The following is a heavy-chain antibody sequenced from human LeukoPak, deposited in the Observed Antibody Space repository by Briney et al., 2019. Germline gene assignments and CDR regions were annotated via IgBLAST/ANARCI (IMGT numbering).Heavy chain of an antibody. D-gene: IGHD4-11*01. V-gene: IGHV1-69*04. CDR1: GGTFSSYA. CDR2: IIPILGIA. J-gene: IGHJ4*02. Sequence: ASVKVSCKASGGTFSSYAISWVRQAPGQGLEWMGRIIPILGIANYAQKFQGRVTITAEKSTSTGYMEMSSLRSEDTAVYYCARDLHINYFDYWGQGTLVTVSS. CDR3: ARDLHINYFDY.